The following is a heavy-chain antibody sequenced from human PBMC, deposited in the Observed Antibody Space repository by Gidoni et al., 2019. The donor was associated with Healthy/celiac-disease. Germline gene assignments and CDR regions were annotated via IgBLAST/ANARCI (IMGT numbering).Heavy chain of an antibody. CDR1: VFTFSSYS. CDR3: ATFGDGVGATN. V-gene: IGHV3-21*01. CDR2: ISSSSSYI. D-gene: IGHD1-26*01. J-gene: IGHJ4*02. Sequence: EVQLVESGGGLVKPGGSLRLSCAASVFTFSSYSMNWVRQAPGKGLEWVSSISSSSSYIYYADSVKGRFTISRDNAKNSLYLQMNSLRAEDTAVYYCATFGDGVGATNWGQGTLVTVSS.